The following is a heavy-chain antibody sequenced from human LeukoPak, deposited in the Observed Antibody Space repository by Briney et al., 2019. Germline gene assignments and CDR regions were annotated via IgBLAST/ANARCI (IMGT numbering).Heavy chain of an antibody. V-gene: IGHV4-39*01. CDR2: IYYSGST. J-gene: IGHJ6*03. CDR1: GGSISSYY. Sequence: PSETLSLTCTVSGGSISSYYWGWIRQPPGKGLEWIGTIYYSGSTYYNPSLTSRVTISVDTSKNQFSLRLSSVTAADTAVYYCARVTESYGSGRRHNYYYYYMDVWGKGTTVTISS. D-gene: IGHD3-10*01. CDR3: ARVTESYGSGRRHNYYYYYMDV.